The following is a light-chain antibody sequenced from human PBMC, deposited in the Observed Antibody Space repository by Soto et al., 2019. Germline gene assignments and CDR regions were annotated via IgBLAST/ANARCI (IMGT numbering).Light chain of an antibody. J-gene: IGLJ1*01. Sequence: QSALTQPASVSGSPGQSITISCTGTSSDVGAYDYVSWYQQHPDKAPKLMIYEVSNRPSGVSKRFSGSKSVNTATLTISGLQAEDEADYYCSSYTSSSTRVFGPGTKLTVL. V-gene: IGLV2-14*03. CDR2: EVS. CDR1: SSDVGAYDY. CDR3: SSYTSSSTRV.